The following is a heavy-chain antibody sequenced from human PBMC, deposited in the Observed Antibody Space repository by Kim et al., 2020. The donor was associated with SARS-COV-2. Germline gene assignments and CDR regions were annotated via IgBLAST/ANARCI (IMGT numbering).Heavy chain of an antibody. CDR2: IGTKADT. V-gene: IGHV3-13*04. J-gene: IGHJ2*01. D-gene: IGHD1-20*01. Sequence: GGSLRLSCAASGFTFSSYDMPWVRQGTEKGLEWVSSIGTKADTYYPDSVKDRFTISRENAKDSFYLQMNSLRAEDTAVYYCARGPIEEGIRATKGYFDLWCRGTVVTVSS. CDR1: GFTFSSYD. CDR3: ARGPIEEGIRATKGYFDL.